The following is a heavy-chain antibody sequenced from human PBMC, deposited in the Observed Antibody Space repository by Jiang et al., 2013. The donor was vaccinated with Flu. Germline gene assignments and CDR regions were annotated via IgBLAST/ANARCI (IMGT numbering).Heavy chain of an antibody. CDR1: GYTFSDYA. V-gene: IGHV7-4-1*02. J-gene: IGHJ4*02. CDR2: ISATTGNP. Sequence: ELKKPGASVKVSCKASGYTFSDYAMNWLRQAPGQGLEWMGWISATTGNPTYAQGFTGRFVFSLDASVSATYLDITSLRAEDTAVYYCARAARGCPGDTCYSYFDYWGQGSLVT. CDR3: ARAARGCPGDTCYSYFDY. D-gene: IGHD2-15*01.